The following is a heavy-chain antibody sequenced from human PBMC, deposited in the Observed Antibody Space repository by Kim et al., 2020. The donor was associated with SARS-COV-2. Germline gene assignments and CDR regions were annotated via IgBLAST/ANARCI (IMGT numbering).Heavy chain of an antibody. V-gene: IGHV3-7*01. Sequence: GSLRLSCAASGFSLGDYWMNWVRQAPGKGLEWVANIKQDGTDKHYVDSVKGRFTISRDNAKNSLYLQMNTLRAEDTAVYYCARWTSTSYYWGQGTLVTV. J-gene: IGHJ4*02. CDR2: IKQDGTDK. CDR3: ARWTSTSYY. CDR1: GFSLGDYW. D-gene: IGHD2-2*01.